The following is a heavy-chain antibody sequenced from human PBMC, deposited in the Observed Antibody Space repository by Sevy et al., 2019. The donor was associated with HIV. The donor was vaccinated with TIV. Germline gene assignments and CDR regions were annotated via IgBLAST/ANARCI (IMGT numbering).Heavy chain of an antibody. J-gene: IGHJ6*02. CDR2: IKSKTDGGTT. V-gene: IGHV3-15*01. CDR3: TTGIYSSSHSNGMDV. Sequence: GGSLRLSCAASGFTFSNAWMSWVRQAPGKGLEWVGRIKSKTDGGTTDYAAPVKGSFTISRDDSKNTLYLKMNSLKTEDTALYYCTTGIYSSSHSNGMDVWGQGTTVTVSS. CDR1: GFTFSNAW. D-gene: IGHD6-6*01.